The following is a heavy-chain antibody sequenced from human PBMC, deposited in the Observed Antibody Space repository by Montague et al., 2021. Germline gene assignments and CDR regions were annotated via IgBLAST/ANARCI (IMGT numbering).Heavy chain of an antibody. CDR3: ARPNIVTIHWYFDL. J-gene: IGHJ2*01. CDR2: IYYSGNT. CDR1: GGSISSSSYY. D-gene: IGHD5-12*01. V-gene: IGHV4-39*01. Sequence: SETLSLTCTASGGSISSSSYYWGWIRQPPGKGLEWIGSIYYSGNTYYNPSLKSRVTISVDPSKNQFSLRLSSVTAADTAVYYCARPNIVTIHWYFDLWGRGTLVLVSS.